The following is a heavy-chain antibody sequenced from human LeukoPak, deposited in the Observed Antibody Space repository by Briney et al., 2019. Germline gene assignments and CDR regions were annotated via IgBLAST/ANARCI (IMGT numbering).Heavy chain of an antibody. CDR3: AKEMKLYCGGDCYLFDY. J-gene: IGHJ4*02. CDR1: GFTFSSYG. Sequence: GGSLRLSCAASGFTFSSYGMHLVRQAPGKGLEWVAFIRYEGSNKYYADSVKGRFTISRENSKNKPYLQMKSMRAEDKAVYYCAKEMKLYCGGDCYLFDYWGQGTLVTVSS. D-gene: IGHD2-21*01. V-gene: IGHV3-30*02. CDR2: IRYEGSNK.